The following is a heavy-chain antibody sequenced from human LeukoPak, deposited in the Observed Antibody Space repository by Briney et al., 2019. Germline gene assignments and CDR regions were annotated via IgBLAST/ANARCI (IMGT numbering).Heavy chain of an antibody. V-gene: IGHV4-39*01. CDR1: GGSISSSSYY. CDR3: ARRNSSGWCGGWFDP. J-gene: IGHJ5*02. D-gene: IGHD6-19*01. CDR2: IYYSGST. Sequence: PSETLSLTCTVSGGSISSSSYYWGWIRQPPGKGPEWIGSIYYSGSTYYNPSLKSRVTISVDTSKNQFSLKLSSVTAADTAVYYCARRNSSGWCGGWFDPWGQGTLVTVSS.